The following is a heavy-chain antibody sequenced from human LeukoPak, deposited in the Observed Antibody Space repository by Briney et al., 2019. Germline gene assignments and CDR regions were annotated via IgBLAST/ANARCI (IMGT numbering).Heavy chain of an antibody. V-gene: IGHV1-8*01. CDR3: ARACSGYDLTLSYYYYMDV. CDR2: MNPNSGNT. CDR1: GYTFTSYD. J-gene: IGHJ6*03. Sequence: ASVKVSCKASGYTFTSYDINWVRQATGQGLEWMGWMNPNSGNTGYAQKFQGRVTMTRNTSISTAYMELSSLRSEDTAVYYCARACSGYDLTLSYYYYMDVWGKGTTVSISS. D-gene: IGHD5-12*01.